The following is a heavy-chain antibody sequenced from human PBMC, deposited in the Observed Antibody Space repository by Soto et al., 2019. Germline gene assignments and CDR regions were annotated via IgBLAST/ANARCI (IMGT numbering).Heavy chain of an antibody. J-gene: IGHJ4*02. CDR3: ATVSERSMITFVGVIAY. CDR1: GFSFSTYG. V-gene: IGHV3-30*03. CDR2: ISFDGNIK. Sequence: QVQLVESGGGVVQPGKSLRLSCAASGFSFSTYGMHWVRQAPGKGLEWVAVISFDGNIKYYSDSVKGRFTISRDNSKNSVYSQLDSLRAEDTAVFYCATVSERSMITFVGVIAYWGEGTLVTVSS. D-gene: IGHD3-16*02.